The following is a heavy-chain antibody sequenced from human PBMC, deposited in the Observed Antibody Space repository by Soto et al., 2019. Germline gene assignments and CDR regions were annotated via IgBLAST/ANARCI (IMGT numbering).Heavy chain of an antibody. CDR1: GYTFTSYD. V-gene: IGHV1-8*01. CDR2: MNPNSGNT. CDR3: AREMSGDYESGY. Sequence: ASVKVSCKASGYTFTSYDINWVRQATGQGLEWMGWMNPNSGNTGYAQKFQGRVTMTRNTSISTAYMELSSLRSEDTAVYYCAREMSGDYESGYWGQGILVTVSS. J-gene: IGHJ4*02. D-gene: IGHD4-17*01.